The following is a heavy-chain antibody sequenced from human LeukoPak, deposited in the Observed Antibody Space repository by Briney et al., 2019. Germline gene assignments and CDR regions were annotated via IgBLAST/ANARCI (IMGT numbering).Heavy chain of an antibody. V-gene: IGHV3-30*18. J-gene: IGHJ4*02. Sequence: GGSLRLSCAASGFTFSSYGMHWVRQAPGKGLEWVAVISYDGSNKYYADSVKGRFTISRDNSKNTLYLQMNSLRAEDTAVYYCAKDPQSSSSYYFDYWGQGTLVTVSS. CDR3: AKDPQSSSSYYFDY. CDR2: ISYDGSNK. D-gene: IGHD6-13*01. CDR1: GFTFSSYG.